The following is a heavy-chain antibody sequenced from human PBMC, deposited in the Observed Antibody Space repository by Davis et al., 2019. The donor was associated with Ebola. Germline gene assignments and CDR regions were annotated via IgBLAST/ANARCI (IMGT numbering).Heavy chain of an antibody. Sequence: PGGSLRLSCAVYGGSFSGYYWSWIRQPPGKGLEWIGEINHSGSTNYNPSLKSRVTISVDTSNSQFSLRLTSVTAADTAVYYCASVDYADHEFDNWGQGTLVTVSS. D-gene: IGHD4/OR15-4a*01. V-gene: IGHV4-34*01. CDR3: ASVDYADHEFDN. CDR1: GGSFSGYY. CDR2: INHSGST. J-gene: IGHJ4*02.